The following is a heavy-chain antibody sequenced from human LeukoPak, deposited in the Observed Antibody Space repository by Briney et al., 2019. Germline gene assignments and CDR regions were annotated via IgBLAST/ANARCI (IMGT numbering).Heavy chain of an antibody. CDR1: GFTFNSYS. V-gene: IGHV3-48*01. J-gene: IGHJ5*02. CDR2: ISSSSTI. CDR3: ARIGNQLLYFNWFDP. D-gene: IGHD2-2*02. Sequence: PGGSLRLSCAASGFTFNSYSMNWVRQAPGKGLEWVSYISSSSTIYYADSVKGRFTISRDNAKNSLYLQMNSLRAEDTAVYYCARIGNQLLYFNWFDPWGQGTLVTVSS.